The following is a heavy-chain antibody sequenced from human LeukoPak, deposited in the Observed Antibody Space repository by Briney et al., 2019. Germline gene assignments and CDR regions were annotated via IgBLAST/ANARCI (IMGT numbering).Heavy chain of an antibody. J-gene: IGHJ6*04. V-gene: IGHV3-21*01. CDR3: AELGITMIGGV. Sequence: GGSLRLSCAASGFTFSSYSMNWVRQAPGKGLEWVSSITSSSSFIFYADSVKGRFTISRDNAKNSLYLQMNSLRAEDTAVYYCAELGITMIGGVWGKGTTVTISS. CDR2: ITSSSSFI. D-gene: IGHD3-10*02. CDR1: GFTFSSYS.